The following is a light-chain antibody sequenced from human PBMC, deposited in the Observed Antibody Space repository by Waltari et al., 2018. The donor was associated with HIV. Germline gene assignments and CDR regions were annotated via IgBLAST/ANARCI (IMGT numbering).Light chain of an antibody. CDR1: QAISKW. CDR3: QQANSFPWS. J-gene: IGKJ1*01. CDR2: GTS. V-gene: IGKV1-12*01. Sequence: IQLTQSPSSVSASVGDRVTITCRPNQAISKWLAWYQQKPGEAPKLLIYGTSSLQSGVPSRFSGSGSGSGTEFSLTISSLQPEDSATYYCQQANSFPWSFGQGTKVEIK.